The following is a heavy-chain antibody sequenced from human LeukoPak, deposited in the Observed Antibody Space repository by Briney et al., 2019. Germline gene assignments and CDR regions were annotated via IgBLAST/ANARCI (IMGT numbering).Heavy chain of an antibody. CDR2: IYYSGST. V-gene: IGHV4-59*08. J-gene: IGHJ4*02. CDR3: ARHREEYCGGDCSLDY. CDR1: GGSMSAYY. Sequence: SETLSLTCTVSGGSMSAYYWSWIRQPPGKGLEWIGYIYYSGSTNYNPSLKRRVSISVDTSKSQFSLKLSSATAADTAVYYCARHREEYCGGDCSLDYWGQGTLVTVSS. D-gene: IGHD2-21*02.